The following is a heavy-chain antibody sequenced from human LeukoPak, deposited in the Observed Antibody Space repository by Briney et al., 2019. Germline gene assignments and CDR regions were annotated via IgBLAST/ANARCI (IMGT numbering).Heavy chain of an antibody. CDR2: IIPIFGTA. D-gene: IGHD4-11*01. CDR3: ARDSTVTTWGYGMDV. CDR1: GGTFSSYA. J-gene: IGHJ6*02. V-gene: IGHV1-69*13. Sequence: ASVKVCCKASGGTFSSYAISWVGQAPGQGLEWMGGIIPIFGTANYAQKFQGRVTITADESTSTAYMGLSSLRSEDTAVYYCARDSTVTTWGYGMDVWGQGTTVTVSS.